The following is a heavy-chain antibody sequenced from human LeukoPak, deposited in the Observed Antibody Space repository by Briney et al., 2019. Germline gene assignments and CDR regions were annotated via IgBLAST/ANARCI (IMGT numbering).Heavy chain of an antibody. V-gene: IGHV4-59*08. CDR1: GAPITRYY. Sequence: SETLSLTCTVSGAPITRYYWSWIRQPPGKGLEWIGYIYYTGSANYNPSLKSRVSISVDTSKNQFSLRLSSVTAADTAVYYCARGYSYGGAYYFDYWGQGTLVTVSS. D-gene: IGHD5-18*01. CDR3: ARGYSYGGAYYFDY. CDR2: IYYTGSA. J-gene: IGHJ4*02.